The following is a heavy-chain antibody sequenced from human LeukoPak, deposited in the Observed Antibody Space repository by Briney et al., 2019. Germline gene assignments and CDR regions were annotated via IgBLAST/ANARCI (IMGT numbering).Heavy chain of an antibody. CDR1: GFTFSSYS. CDR3: ARDKGDFELRFLEWLPSHYMDV. CDR2: ISSSSSYI. J-gene: IGHJ6*03. Sequence: GGSLRLSCAASGFTFSSYSMNWVRQAPGKGLEWVSSISSSSSYIYYADSVKGRFTISRDNAKNSLYQQMNSLRAEDTAVYYCARDKGDFELRFLEWLPSHYMDVWGKGTTVTVSS. V-gene: IGHV3-21*01. D-gene: IGHD3-3*01.